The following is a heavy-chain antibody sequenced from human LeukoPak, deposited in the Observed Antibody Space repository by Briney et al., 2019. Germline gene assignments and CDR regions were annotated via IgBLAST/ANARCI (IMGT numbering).Heavy chain of an antibody. V-gene: IGHV4-61*02. CDR1: GGSTSSGSYF. J-gene: IGHJ1*01. D-gene: IGHD2-2*01. CDR3: ASKVYCSSTSCYGEH. Sequence: SETLSLTCTVSGGSTSSGSYFWSWIRQPAGKGLEWIGRIYTSGSTNYNASLKSRVTISADMSKNQFSLNLSSVTAADTAVYYCASKVYCSSTSCYGEHWGQGTLVTVSS. CDR2: IYTSGST.